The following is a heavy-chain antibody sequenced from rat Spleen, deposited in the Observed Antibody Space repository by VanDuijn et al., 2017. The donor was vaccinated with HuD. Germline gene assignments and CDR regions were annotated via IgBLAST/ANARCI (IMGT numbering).Heavy chain of an antibody. J-gene: IGHJ2*01. CDR3: ARLGLGEDY. D-gene: IGHD5-1*01. Sequence: QVQLTESGPGLVQPSQTLSLTCTVSGLSLTSNSVSWIRQPPGKGLEWIAAISSGGNTYYNSALKSRLSISRDTSKSQVFLKMNSLQTEDIGTYYCARLGLGEDYWGQGVMVTVSS. V-gene: IGHV2S12*01. CDR2: ISSGGNT. CDR1: GLSLTSNS.